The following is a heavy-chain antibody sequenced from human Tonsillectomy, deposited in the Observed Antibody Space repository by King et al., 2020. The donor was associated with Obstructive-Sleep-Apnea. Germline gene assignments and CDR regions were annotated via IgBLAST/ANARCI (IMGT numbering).Heavy chain of an antibody. V-gene: IGHV4-34*01. CDR2: INHSGGT. CDR3: ARGGSKAGTFFSPRVGFDY. D-gene: IGHD6-19*01. CDR1: GGSFSAYY. J-gene: IGHJ4*02. Sequence: VQLQQWGAGLLKPSETLSLTCAVYGGSFSAYYWSWIRQPPGKGLEWIGEINHSGGTNYNPSLKSRVTISGDTSKNQFSLKLSSVTAADTAVYYCARGGSKAGTFFSPRVGFDYWGQGTLVTVSS.